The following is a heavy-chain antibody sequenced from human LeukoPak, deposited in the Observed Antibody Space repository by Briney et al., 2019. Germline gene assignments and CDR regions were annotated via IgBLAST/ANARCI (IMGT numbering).Heavy chain of an antibody. CDR3: ARGHGSGSYYFDY. D-gene: IGHD3-10*01. CDR2: IYYSGST. J-gene: IGHJ4*02. Sequence: SETLSLTCTVSGGSISSYYWSWIRQPPGKGLEWIGYIYYSGSTNYNPSLKGRVTISVDTSKNQFSLKLSSVTAADTAVYYCARGHGSGSYYFDYWGQGTLVTVSS. CDR1: GGSISSYY. V-gene: IGHV4-59*01.